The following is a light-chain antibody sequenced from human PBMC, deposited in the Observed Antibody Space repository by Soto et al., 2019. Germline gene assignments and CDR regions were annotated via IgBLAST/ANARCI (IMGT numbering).Light chain of an antibody. Sequence: DIVMTQSPATLSVSPGERATLSCRASQSVGSNLAWYQQKPGQAPRLLIYGASTRATDIPSRFSGRGSGTEFTLTVSSLQSEDFAVYYCQKYNNWPRTFGQGTKVDIK. V-gene: IGKV3-15*01. CDR3: QKYNNWPRT. CDR2: GAS. J-gene: IGKJ1*01. CDR1: QSVGSN.